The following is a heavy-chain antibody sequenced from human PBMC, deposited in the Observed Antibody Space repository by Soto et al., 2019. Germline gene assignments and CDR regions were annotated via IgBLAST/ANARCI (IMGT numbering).Heavy chain of an antibody. J-gene: IGHJ4*02. D-gene: IGHD3-3*01. V-gene: IGHV3-30*03. CDR3: ARDGGTTIFGVVIGFCFDY. Sequence: QVQLVESGGGVVQPGRSLRLSCAASGFTFSSYGMHWVRQAPGKGLEWVAVISYDGSNKYYADSVKGRFTISRDNSKNTLYLQMNSLRAEDTAVYYCARDGGTTIFGVVIGFCFDYWGQGTLVTVSS. CDR2: ISYDGSNK. CDR1: GFTFSSYG.